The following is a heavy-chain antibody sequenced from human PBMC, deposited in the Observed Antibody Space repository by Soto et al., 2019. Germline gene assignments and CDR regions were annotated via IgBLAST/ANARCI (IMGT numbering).Heavy chain of an antibody. Sequence: EVQLLESGGGLVQPGGSLRVSCAASGFTFRNFVMSWVRQAAGKGLEWVSAIRGSGGETFYADSVKGWFTISRDNSKNTLYLQRNSGRDEDTALYFGAQDLGWGVVSPSHDYWGQGTLVTVSS. V-gene: IGHV3-23*01. CDR3: AQDLGWGVVSPSHDY. CDR2: IRGSGGET. J-gene: IGHJ4*02. D-gene: IGHD2-21*01. CDR1: GFTFRNFV.